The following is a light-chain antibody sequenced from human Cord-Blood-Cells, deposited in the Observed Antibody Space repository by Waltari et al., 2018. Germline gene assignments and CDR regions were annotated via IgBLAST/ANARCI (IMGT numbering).Light chain of an antibody. Sequence: SYELTQPPSVSVSPGQTASITCSGDKLGDKYACWYQQKPGQSPVLGIYQDSKRPSGIPERFSGSNSGNPATLTISGTQAMDEADYYCQAWDSSTGVFGTGTKVTVL. CDR2: QDS. CDR3: QAWDSSTGV. CDR1: KLGDKY. J-gene: IGLJ1*01. V-gene: IGLV3-1*01.